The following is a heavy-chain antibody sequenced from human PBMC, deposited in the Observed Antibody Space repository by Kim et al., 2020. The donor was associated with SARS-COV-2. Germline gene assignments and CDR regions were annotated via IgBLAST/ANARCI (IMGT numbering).Heavy chain of an antibody. CDR1: GGSISSGGYY. Sequence: SETLSLTCTVSGGSISSGGYYWSWIRQHPGKGLEWIGYIYYSGSTYYNPSLKSRVTISVDTSKNQFSLKLSSVTAADTAVYYCARRRQGVPYYDSSGYYYDWSPYFDYWGQGTLVTVSS. D-gene: IGHD3-22*01. V-gene: IGHV4-31*03. CDR3: ARRRQGVPYYDSSGYYYDWSPYFDY. J-gene: IGHJ4*02. CDR2: IYYSGST.